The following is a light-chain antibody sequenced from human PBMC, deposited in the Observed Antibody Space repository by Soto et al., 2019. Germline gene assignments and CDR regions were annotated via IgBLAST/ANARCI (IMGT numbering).Light chain of an antibody. CDR2: DVT. V-gene: IGLV2-14*01. CDR3: SSYTSTSTLVV. J-gene: IGLJ2*01. CDR1: SSXXGGYDY. Sequence: QSALTQPASVSGSPGQSITISCXGTSSXXGGYDYVSWYQQYPGKVPKLMIYDVTNRASGVPSRFSASKSGDTASLTISGLQAEDEADYYCSSYTSTSTLVVFGGGTKLTVL.